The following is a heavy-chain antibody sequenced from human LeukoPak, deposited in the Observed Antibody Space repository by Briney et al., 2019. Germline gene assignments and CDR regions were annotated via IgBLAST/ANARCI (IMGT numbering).Heavy chain of an antibody. CDR1: GFTVSTNY. V-gene: IGHV3-53*01. J-gene: IGHJ4*02. CDR3: AKGAARTCFEH. CDR2: IYPGGYT. D-gene: IGHD6-6*01. Sequence: GSLRLSCAASGFTVSTNYMSWVRQAPGKGLEWVSVIYPGGYTYYADSVKGRFTISRDSSNNTLYLQINSLRAEDTAMYYCAKGAARTCFEHWGQGILVAVSS.